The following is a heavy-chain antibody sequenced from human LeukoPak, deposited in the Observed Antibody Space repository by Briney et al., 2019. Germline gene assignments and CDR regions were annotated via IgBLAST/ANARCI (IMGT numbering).Heavy chain of an antibody. CDR2: ISGNGAHP. J-gene: IGHJ4*02. Sequence: GGSLRLSCAASGFIFSTYNMNWVRQAPGKGLEWVSSISGNGAHPYYADSVRGRFSISRDFSRNAVFLQMSSLRVEDTATYYCAKAVDGRGYYFERGADFWGQGTMVTVSS. CDR3: AKAVDGRGYYFERGADF. D-gene: IGHD3-22*01. CDR1: GFIFSTYN. V-gene: IGHV3-23*01.